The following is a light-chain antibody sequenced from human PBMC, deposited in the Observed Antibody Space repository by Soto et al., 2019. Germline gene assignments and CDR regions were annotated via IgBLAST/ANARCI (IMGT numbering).Light chain of an antibody. Sequence: EIVLTQSPATLSLSPGERATLSCRASQSVSGCLAWYQQKPGQAPRLLIYDASNRATGIPARFSGSGYGTEFSLTISSLQPDDFATYYCQQYSSHSTFGQGTKVDI. CDR3: QQYSSHST. CDR2: DAS. J-gene: IGKJ1*01. V-gene: IGKV3-11*01. CDR1: QSVSGC.